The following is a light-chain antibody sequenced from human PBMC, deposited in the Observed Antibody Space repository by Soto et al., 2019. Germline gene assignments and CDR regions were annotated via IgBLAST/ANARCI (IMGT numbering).Light chain of an antibody. CDR1: QSISSY. Sequence: DIQMTQSPSSLSASVGDRVTITCRASQSISSYLNWYQQKQGKAPKLLIYAASSLQSGVPSRFSGSGSGTDFTLTISSLQPEDFATYYCQQSYSTPPCTFGQGTKVEIK. J-gene: IGKJ1*01. V-gene: IGKV1-39*01. CDR3: QQSYSTPPCT. CDR2: AAS.